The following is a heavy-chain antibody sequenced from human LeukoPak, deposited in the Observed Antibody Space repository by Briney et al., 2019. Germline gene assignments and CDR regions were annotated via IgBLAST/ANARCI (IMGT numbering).Heavy chain of an antibody. CDR3: ARDLGHRSAWHFDY. J-gene: IGHJ4*02. V-gene: IGHV1-2*02. CDR1: EYTFTSYY. Sequence: ASVTVSFTPSEYTFTSYYIHRVRQAPGQGVEWRGLISPNSGPTHYAQKFQDRVTMTSHTSISTAYMELSRLSSDHTAVYYCARDLGHRSAWHFDYWGQGTLVPVSS. CDR2: ISPNSGPT. D-gene: IGHD2-21*01.